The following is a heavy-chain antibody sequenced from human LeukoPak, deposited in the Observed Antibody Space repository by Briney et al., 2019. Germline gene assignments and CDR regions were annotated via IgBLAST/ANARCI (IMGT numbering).Heavy chain of an antibody. D-gene: IGHD3-22*01. J-gene: IGHJ4*02. V-gene: IGHV3-9*01. CDR3: ARDFSNGYFRHFDF. Sequence: GGSLRLSCVTSGFTFEDHAMHWVRQGPGKGLEWLAGISWKSNNIIYADSVSGRVTISRDNAKNSLFLQMNSLGVEDTALYYCARDFSNGYFRHFDFWGRGTQVTVSS. CDR1: GFTFEDHA. CDR2: ISWKSNNI.